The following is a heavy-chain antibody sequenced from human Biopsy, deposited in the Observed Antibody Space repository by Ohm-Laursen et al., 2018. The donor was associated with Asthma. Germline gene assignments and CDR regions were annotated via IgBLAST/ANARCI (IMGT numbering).Heavy chain of an antibody. V-gene: IGHV4-39*01. Sequence: SETLSLTCSVSGGAIRTSGYYWGWIRQPPGKGLEWIGSMYYSGSAHYNPSLESRVTISVDTSKNQFSLKLSSVTAADTAVYFCARHQEAASYHYDGSIAYWGQGIPVTVSS. J-gene: IGHJ4*02. CDR1: GGAIRTSGYY. CDR3: ARHQEAASYHYDGSIAY. CDR2: MYYSGSA. D-gene: IGHD3-22*01.